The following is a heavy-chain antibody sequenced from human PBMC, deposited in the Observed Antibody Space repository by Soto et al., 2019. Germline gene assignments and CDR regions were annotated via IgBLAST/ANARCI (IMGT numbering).Heavy chain of an antibody. CDR1: GYAFGDYD. CDR3: ARMATYGTLNWFDP. D-gene: IGHD1-1*01. Sequence: QVQLVQSGAEVQRPGASVKVSCRASGYAFGDYDISWVRQAPGQGLEWMGWMNPNSANTGYAQKFQGRVSMTRDMSISTAYMESSRLRPEDTAIYYCARMATYGTLNWFDPWGQGALVTVSS. CDR2: MNPNSANT. J-gene: IGHJ5*02. V-gene: IGHV1-8*01.